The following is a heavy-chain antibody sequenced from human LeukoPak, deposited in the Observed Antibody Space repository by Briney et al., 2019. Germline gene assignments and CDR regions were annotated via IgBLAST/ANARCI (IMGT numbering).Heavy chain of an antibody. CDR2: ISGSGGST. V-gene: IGHV3-23*01. D-gene: IGHD5-18*01. CDR1: GFTFSSYA. Sequence: GGSLRLSCAASGFTFSSYAMSWVRHAPGKGLEWVSAISGSGGSTYYADSVKGRFTISRDNSKNTLYLQMNSLRAEDTAVYYCAKVSVRDTAMGFDYWGKGTLVTVSS. CDR3: AKVSVRDTAMGFDY. J-gene: IGHJ4*02.